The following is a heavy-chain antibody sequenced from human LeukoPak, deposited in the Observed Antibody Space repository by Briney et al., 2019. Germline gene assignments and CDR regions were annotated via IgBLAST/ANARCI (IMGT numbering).Heavy chain of an antibody. CDR1: GFTFTHYA. V-gene: IGHV3-30*03. CDR2: IFYDGTIQ. CDR3: ARDPRGPAGYDSPARDTFDY. J-gene: IGHJ4*02. D-gene: IGHD3-22*01. Sequence: GGSLRLSCAASGFTFTHYAMHWVRQTPGKGLEWVAVIFYDGTIQYYSDPVRGRLIVSRDNPKNTLYLQMNSLRAEDTAVYYCARDPRGPAGYDSPARDTFDYWGQGTLVTVSS.